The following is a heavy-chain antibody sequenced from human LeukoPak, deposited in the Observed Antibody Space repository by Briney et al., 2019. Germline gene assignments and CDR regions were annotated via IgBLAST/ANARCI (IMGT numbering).Heavy chain of an antibody. Sequence: SGRSLRLSCAASGFTFSRYGMHWVRQAPGKGLEWVVVIWHDGSYEYYADSVKGRFTISSDSSKNTLYLQMNSLRAEDTAVYYCAKDGVGATSLDCWGQGTLVTVSS. CDR1: GFTFSRYG. CDR3: AKDGVGATSLDC. CDR2: IWHDGSYE. V-gene: IGHV3-33*06. D-gene: IGHD1-26*01. J-gene: IGHJ4*02.